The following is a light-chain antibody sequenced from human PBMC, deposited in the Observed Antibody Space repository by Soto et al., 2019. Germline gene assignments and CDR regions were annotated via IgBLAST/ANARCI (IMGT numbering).Light chain of an antibody. CDR1: QSVSIW. CDR3: QQLITYPIT. V-gene: IGKV1-5*01. J-gene: IGKJ5*01. CDR2: AAS. Sequence: DIHLTQSPSTLSASVGDRVTITCRASQSVSIWLAWYRQKPGKAPKLLIYAASTLQSGVPSRFSGSGSGTDFTLTITSVQPEDFATYYCQQLITYPITFGQGTRLEIK.